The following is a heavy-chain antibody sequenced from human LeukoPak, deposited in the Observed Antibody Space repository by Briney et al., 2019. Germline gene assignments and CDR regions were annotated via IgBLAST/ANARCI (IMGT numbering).Heavy chain of an antibody. D-gene: IGHD1-1*01. J-gene: IGHJ4*02. V-gene: IGHV3-33*01. CDR3: AREGPRGNSQLDY. Sequence: SGGSLRLSCAASGFTFSSYGMHWVRQAPGKGLEWVALIWYDGSNKYYADSAKGRLTISRDNSKNTLYLQMNSLRAEDTAVYYCAREGPRGNSQLDYWGQGTLVTVSS. CDR1: GFTFSSYG. CDR2: IWYDGSNK.